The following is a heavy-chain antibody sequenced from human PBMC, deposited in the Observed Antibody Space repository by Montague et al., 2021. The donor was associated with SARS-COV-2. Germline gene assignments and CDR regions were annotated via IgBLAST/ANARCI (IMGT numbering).Heavy chain of an antibody. CDR2: IYTSGST. V-gene: IGHV4-61*02. CDR3: ARVGVGTMVRGVIPAYYYYGMDV. Sequence: TLSLTCTVSGGSISSGSYYWSWIRRPAGKGLEWIGRIYTSGSTNYNPSLKGRVTISVDTSKNQFSLRLSSVTAADTAVYYCARVGVGTMVRGVIPAYYYYGMDVWGQGTTVTVSS. D-gene: IGHD3-10*01. CDR1: GGSISSGSYY. J-gene: IGHJ6*02.